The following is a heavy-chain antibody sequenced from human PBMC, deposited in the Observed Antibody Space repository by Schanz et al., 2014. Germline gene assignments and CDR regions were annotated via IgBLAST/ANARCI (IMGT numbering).Heavy chain of an antibody. CDR1: GYIFSSYA. CDR3: ARGYSGYSHFDY. CDR2: INTNTANP. Sequence: QLVQSGSEFRKPGASVKVSCKASGYIFSSYAIHWVRQAPGQGLEWMGWINTNTANPTYAQGFTGRFVYTLDASVTTAYLEISSLKAKDTAVYYCARGYSGYSHFDYWGQGALVTVSS. V-gene: IGHV7-4-1*02. J-gene: IGHJ4*02. D-gene: IGHD5-12*01.